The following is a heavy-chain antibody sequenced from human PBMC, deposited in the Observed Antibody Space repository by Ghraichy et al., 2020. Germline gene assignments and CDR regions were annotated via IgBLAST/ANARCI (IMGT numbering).Heavy chain of an antibody. CDR2: MNRDGSER. V-gene: IGHV3-7*01. CDR3: ARDPVVARRTYYYYYMDV. J-gene: IGHJ6*03. CDR1: GFTFSTFW. Sequence: GGSLRLSCAASGFTFSTFWMGWVRQAPGKGLEWVASMNRDGSERYYVASVRGRFTISRDNAKNSVYLQMNSLRAADTAVYYCARDPVVARRTYYYYYMDVWGKGTTVTVSS. D-gene: IGHD3-22*01.